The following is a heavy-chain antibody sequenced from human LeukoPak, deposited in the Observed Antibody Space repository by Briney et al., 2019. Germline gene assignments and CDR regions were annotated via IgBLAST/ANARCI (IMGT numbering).Heavy chain of an antibody. J-gene: IGHJ3*02. CDR2: IYYSGST. V-gene: IGHV4-39*07. Sequence: HSETLSLTCTVSGGSISSSTYYWGWIRQPPGKGLERIGSIYYSGSTYYNPSLKSRVTMSVDTSKNQFSLKLSSVTAADTAVYYCARGPDDAFDIWGQGTMVTVSS. CDR1: GGSISSSTYY. CDR3: ARGPDDAFDI.